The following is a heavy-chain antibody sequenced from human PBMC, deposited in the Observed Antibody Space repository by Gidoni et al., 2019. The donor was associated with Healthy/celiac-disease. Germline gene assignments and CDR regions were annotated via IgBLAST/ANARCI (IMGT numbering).Heavy chain of an antibody. CDR1: GFTVSCSA. Sequence: EVQLVESGGGLVQPGGSLKLSCAASGFTVSCSAMHWVRQASGKGLEWVGRIRIKANSYATAYAASVKGRFTISRDDSKNTAYLQMNSLKTEDTAVYYCTRELLAPYAFDIWGQGTMVTVSS. D-gene: IGHD1-26*01. J-gene: IGHJ3*02. CDR2: IRIKANSYAT. V-gene: IGHV3-73*01. CDR3: TRELLAPYAFDI.